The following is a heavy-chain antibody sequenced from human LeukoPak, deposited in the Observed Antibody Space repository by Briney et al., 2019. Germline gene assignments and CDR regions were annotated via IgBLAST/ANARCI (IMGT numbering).Heavy chain of an antibody. D-gene: IGHD4-17*01. J-gene: IGHJ4*02. V-gene: IGHV3-66*01. CDR2: IYSGGTT. CDR3: ATKVTTGN. Sequence: GGSLRLSCAASGFTVSSSYMSWVRQLPGKGLEWVSVIYSGGTTNYADSVKGRFSISRDISKNTLHLQLNSLRADDTGVYYCATKVTTGNWGQGTLVTVSS. CDR1: GFTVSSSY.